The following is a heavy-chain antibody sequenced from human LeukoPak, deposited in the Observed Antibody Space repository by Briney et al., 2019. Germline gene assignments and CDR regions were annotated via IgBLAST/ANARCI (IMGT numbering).Heavy chain of an antibody. CDR2: ISGSGGST. D-gene: IGHD2-2*01. J-gene: IGHJ4*02. V-gene: IGHV3-23*01. CDR3: ASWMTHPRSTDIDY. CDR1: GFTFSSYA. Sequence: SGGSLRLSCAASGFTFSSYAMSWVRQAPGKGLEWVSAISGSGGSTYYADSVKGRFTISRDNSKNTLYLQMNSLRAEDTAVYYCASWMTHPRSTDIDYWGQGTLVTVSS.